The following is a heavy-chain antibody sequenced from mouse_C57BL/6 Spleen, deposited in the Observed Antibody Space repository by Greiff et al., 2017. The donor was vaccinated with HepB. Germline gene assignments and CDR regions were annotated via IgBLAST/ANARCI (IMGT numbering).Heavy chain of an antibody. V-gene: IGHV1-69*01. CDR3: ARRGSYVRYLYYFDY. CDR1: GYTFTSYW. CDR2: IDPSDSYT. Sequence: VQLQQPGAELVMPGASVKLSCKASGYTFTSYWMHWVKQRPGQGLEWIGEIDPSDSYTNYNQKFKGKSTLTVDKSSSTAYMQLSSLTSEDSAVYYCARRGSYVRYLYYFDYWGQGTTLTVSS. D-gene: IGHD1-1*01. J-gene: IGHJ2*01.